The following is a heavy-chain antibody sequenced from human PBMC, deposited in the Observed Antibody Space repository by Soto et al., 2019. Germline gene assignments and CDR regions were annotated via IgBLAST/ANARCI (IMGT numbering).Heavy chain of an antibody. V-gene: IGHV4-61*01. CDR3: CRDIRGYSRAFAY. Sequence: SETLSLTCTVSGDSVSSDNYYCTSIRQPPGKGLEWFGYIYSSGSNNYNPSLNSRLTISVDTSRHQFSLKLTSVTAADTAVYYCCRDIRGYSRAFAYWGQGTPVPVSS. CDR2: IYSSGSN. J-gene: IGHJ4*02. CDR1: GDSVSSDNYY. D-gene: IGHD5-18*01.